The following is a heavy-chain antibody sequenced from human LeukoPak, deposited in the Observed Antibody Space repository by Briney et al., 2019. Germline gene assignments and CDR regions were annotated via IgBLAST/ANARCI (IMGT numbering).Heavy chain of an antibody. D-gene: IGHD2-15*01. V-gene: IGHV3-23*01. J-gene: IGHJ4*02. CDR1: GFTFSSYA. Sequence: PGGSLRLSCGGSGFTFSSYAMSWVRQAPGKGLEWVSAISGSGTDTFYANSVKGRFTISRDNPKNTLYLQMNSLRAEDTAVYYCAKGGGSSCYSPSDYWGQGTLATVSS. CDR3: AKGGGSSCYSPSDY. CDR2: ISGSGTDT.